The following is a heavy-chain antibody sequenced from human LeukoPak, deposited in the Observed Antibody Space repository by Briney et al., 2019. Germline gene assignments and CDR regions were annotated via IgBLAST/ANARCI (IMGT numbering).Heavy chain of an antibody. V-gene: IGHV3-23*01. D-gene: IGHD3-22*01. CDR3: AKRGVVIRVILVGFHKEAYYFDS. CDR2: ISDSGGST. Sequence: PGGSLRLSCAASGFTFSSYEMSWVRQAPGKGLEWVAGISDSGGSTNYADSVKGRFTISRDNPKNTLYLQMNSLRAEDTAVYFCAKRGVVIRVILVGFHKEAYYFDSWGQGALVTVSS. CDR1: GFTFSSYE. J-gene: IGHJ4*02.